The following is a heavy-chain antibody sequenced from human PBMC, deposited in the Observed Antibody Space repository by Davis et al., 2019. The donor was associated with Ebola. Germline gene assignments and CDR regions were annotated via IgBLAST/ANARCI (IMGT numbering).Heavy chain of an antibody. CDR2: ISSTSSYI. D-gene: IGHD3-16*01. V-gene: IGHV3-21*01. CDR1: GFTFSSYN. Sequence: PGGSLRLSCAASGFTFSSYNMNWVRQAPGKGLEWVSSISSTSSYIYYADSVKGRFTISRDNSKNTLYLQMNSLRAEDTAVYYCARDQMGVPDYYFDYWGQGTLVTVSS. CDR3: ARDQMGVPDYYFDY. J-gene: IGHJ4*02.